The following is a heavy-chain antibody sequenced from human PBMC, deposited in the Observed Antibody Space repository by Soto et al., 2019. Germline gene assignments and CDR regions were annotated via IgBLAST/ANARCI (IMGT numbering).Heavy chain of an antibody. D-gene: IGHD3-3*01. J-gene: IGHJ6*02. Sequence: GGSLRLSCAASGFTFFNYAMSWVRQAPGKGLEWVSGISGSCGITDYADSVKGRFTISRDNTKNTMYLQMKSLRAEDAAVYYCAKDSAYDFRQNPYYYYGMDVWGQGTTVTVSS. V-gene: IGHV3-23*01. CDR2: ISGSCGIT. CDR3: AKDSAYDFRQNPYYYYGMDV. CDR1: GFTFFNYA.